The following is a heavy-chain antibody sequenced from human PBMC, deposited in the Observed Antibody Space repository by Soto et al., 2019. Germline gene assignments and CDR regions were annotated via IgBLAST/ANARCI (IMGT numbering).Heavy chain of an antibody. J-gene: IGHJ4*02. CDR3: AAGYGGTDFDY. Sequence: EVQLVESGGGLVKPGGSLRLSCAASGFSFSNAWMSWVRQAPGKGLEWVGRVISKTDGGTTDYAAPVKGRFTISRDDSKNTLYVQMNSLKTEDTAVYYCAAGYGGTDFDYWGQGTLVTVSS. V-gene: IGHV3-15*01. CDR1: GFSFSNAW. D-gene: IGHD3-16*01. CDR2: VISKTDGGTT.